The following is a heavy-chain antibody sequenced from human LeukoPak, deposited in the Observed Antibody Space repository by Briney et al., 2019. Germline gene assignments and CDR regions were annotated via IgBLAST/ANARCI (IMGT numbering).Heavy chain of an antibody. J-gene: IGHJ4*02. CDR3: VRRCSSSSCYAD. D-gene: IGHD2-2*01. CDR2: ISPNGGST. V-gene: IGHV3-64D*06. CDR1: GFTFSSYA. Sequence: GGSLRLSCSASGFTFSSYAMHWVRQAPGKGLEYVSAISPNGGSTYYADSVKGRFTTSRDNPKNTLYLQMSSLRAEDTAVYYCVRRCSSSSCYADWGQGTLVTVSS.